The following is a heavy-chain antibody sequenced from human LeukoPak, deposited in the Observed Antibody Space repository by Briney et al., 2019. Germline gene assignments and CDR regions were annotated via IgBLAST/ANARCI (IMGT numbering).Heavy chain of an antibody. CDR1: GFIVSESY. CDR2: IYKDDSP. CDR3: AKTTARRSWDIVVVVAATTHFDY. V-gene: IGHV3-53*01. Sequence: GGSLRLSCAASGFIVSESYVAWVRQAPGKGLEWVSVIYKDDSPHYADSAKGRFTISRDSSKNALYLQMNSLRAEDTAVYYCAKTTARRSWDIVVVVAATTHFDYWGQGTLVTVSS. D-gene: IGHD2-15*01. J-gene: IGHJ4*02.